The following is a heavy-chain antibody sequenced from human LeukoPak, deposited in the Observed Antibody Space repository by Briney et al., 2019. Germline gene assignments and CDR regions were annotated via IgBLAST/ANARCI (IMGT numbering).Heavy chain of an antibody. CDR1: GGTFSSYA. V-gene: IGHV1-69*13. CDR3: ARGPLTGTLPYYYYYYMDV. J-gene: IGHJ6*03. CDR2: IIPIFGTA. D-gene: IGHD1-20*01. Sequence: SAKVSCKASGGTFSSYAISWVRQAPGQGLEWMGGIIPIFGTANYAQKFQGRVTITADESTSTAYMELSSLRSEDTAVYYCARGPLTGTLPYYYYYYMDVWGKGTTVTVSS.